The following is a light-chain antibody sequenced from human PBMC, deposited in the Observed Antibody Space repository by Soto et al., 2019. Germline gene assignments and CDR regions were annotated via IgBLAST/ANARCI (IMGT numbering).Light chain of an antibody. CDR1: QSIGYS. CDR3: QQYNNWPAYS. V-gene: IGKV3-15*01. J-gene: IGKJ2*01. CDR2: GAS. Sequence: EIVLTQSPATLSLSPGEGATLSCRASQSIGYSLAWYQQKPGLAPRLLIFGASTRITGIPARFSGSGSGTEFTLTISSLQSDDFAFYYCQQYNNWPAYSFGQGTKLEIK.